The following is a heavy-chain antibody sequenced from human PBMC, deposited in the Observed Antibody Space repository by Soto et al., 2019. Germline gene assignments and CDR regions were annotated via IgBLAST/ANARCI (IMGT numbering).Heavy chain of an antibody. D-gene: IGHD3-3*01. CDR2: FDPEDGET. Sequence: QVQLVQSGAEVKKPGASVKVSCKVSGYTLTELSLHWVRQAPGKGLEWMGGFDPEDGETIYAQKFQGRVTMTEDTSTDTAYMELSSLRSEDTAVYYCTTGQRPIRFLEWISRYYFDYWGQGTLVTVSS. CDR3: TTGQRPIRFLEWISRYYFDY. CDR1: GYTLTELS. J-gene: IGHJ4*02. V-gene: IGHV1-24*01.